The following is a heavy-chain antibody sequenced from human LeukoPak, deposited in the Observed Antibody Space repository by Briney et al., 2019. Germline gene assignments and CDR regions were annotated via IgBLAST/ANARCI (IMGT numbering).Heavy chain of an antibody. J-gene: IGHJ6*02. CDR2: ISSSSYI. Sequence: GGSLRLSCAASGFTFSSYSMNWVRQAPGKGLEWVSSISSSSYIYYADSVKGRFTISRDNVKNSLYLQMNSLRAEDTAVYYCARDIAVAGYYYYGMDVWGQGTTVTVSS. CDR1: GFTFSSYS. D-gene: IGHD6-19*01. V-gene: IGHV3-21*01. CDR3: ARDIAVAGYYYYGMDV.